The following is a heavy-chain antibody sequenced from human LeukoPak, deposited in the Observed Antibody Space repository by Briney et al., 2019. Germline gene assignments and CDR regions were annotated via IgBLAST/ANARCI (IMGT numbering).Heavy chain of an antibody. D-gene: IGHD2-15*01. CDR1: GFTFSNAW. J-gene: IGHJ4*02. Sequence: PGGPLRLSCAASGFTFSNAWMSWVRQAPGKGLEWVGRIKSKTDDGTTDYAAPVKGRFTISRDDSKNTLYLQMNSLKTEDTAVYYCTSGGSWYTYYFDYWGQGTLVTVSS. CDR2: IKSKTDDGTT. V-gene: IGHV3-15*01. CDR3: TSGGSWYTYYFDY.